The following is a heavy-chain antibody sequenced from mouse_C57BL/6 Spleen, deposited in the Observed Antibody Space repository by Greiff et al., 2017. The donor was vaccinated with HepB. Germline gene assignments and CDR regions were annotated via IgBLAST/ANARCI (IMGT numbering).Heavy chain of an antibody. CDR1: GFSLTSYG. Sequence: QVQLQQSGPGLVKPSQSLSITCTVSGFSLTSYGVHWVRQSPGKGLEWLGVIWSGGSTDYNAAIIYRQSIGKDNSKSTVFFKMNSLQADDTAIYYCARNTDYDGLFDCWGHGTTLSVAS. D-gene: IGHD2-4*01. J-gene: IGHJ2*01. CDR3: ARNTDYDGLFDC. CDR2: IWSGGST. V-gene: IGHV2-2*01.